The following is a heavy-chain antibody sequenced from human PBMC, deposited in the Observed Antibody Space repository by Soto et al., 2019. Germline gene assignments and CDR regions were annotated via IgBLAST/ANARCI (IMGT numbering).Heavy chain of an antibody. Sequence: SGKVSCKASGGTFSSYAISWVRQAPGQGLEWMGGIIPIFGTANYAQKFQGRVTITADKSTSTAYMELSSLRSEDTAVYYCAAARHILTRLASAHVANYGMDVWGQGTTVTVSS. J-gene: IGHJ6*02. D-gene: IGHD3-9*01. V-gene: IGHV1-69*06. CDR1: GGTFSSYA. CDR3: AAARHILTRLASAHVANYGMDV. CDR2: IIPIFGTA.